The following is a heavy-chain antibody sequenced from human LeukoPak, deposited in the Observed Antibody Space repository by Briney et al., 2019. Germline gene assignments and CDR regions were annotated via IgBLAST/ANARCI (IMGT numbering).Heavy chain of an antibody. CDR3: ARGKAAAGTRSCFDY. Sequence: ASVKVSCKASGYTFNSSYMHWVRQAPGQGLEWMGIINPSGGSTSYAQKFQGRVTMTRDTSTSTVYMELSSLRSEDTAVYYCARGKAAAGTRSCFDYWGQGTLATVSS. CDR2: INPSGGST. J-gene: IGHJ4*02. D-gene: IGHD6-13*01. CDR1: GYTFNSSY. V-gene: IGHV1-46*02.